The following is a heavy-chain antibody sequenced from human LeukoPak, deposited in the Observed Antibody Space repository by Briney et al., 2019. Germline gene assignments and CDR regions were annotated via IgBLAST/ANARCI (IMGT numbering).Heavy chain of an antibody. CDR3: ARVSIAALSSYYYYMDV. J-gene: IGHJ6*03. Sequence: PGGSLRLSCAASGFTFSSYWMSWVRQAPGKGLEWVANIKQDGSGKYYVDSVKGRFTISRDNAKNSLYLQMNSLRAEDTAVYYCARVSIAALSSYYYYMDVWGKGTTVTVSS. D-gene: IGHD6-6*01. V-gene: IGHV3-7*01. CDR1: GFTFSSYW. CDR2: IKQDGSGK.